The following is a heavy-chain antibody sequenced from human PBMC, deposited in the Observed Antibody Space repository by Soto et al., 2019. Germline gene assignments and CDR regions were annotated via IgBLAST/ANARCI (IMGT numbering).Heavy chain of an antibody. D-gene: IGHD6-13*01. CDR1: GGTFSSYA. CDR3: ARDKVNSAAADPYLGNGMDV. Sequence: VASVKVSCKASGGTFSSYAISWVQQAPGQGLEWMGGIIPIFGTANYAQKFQGRVTITADESTSTAYMELSSLRSEDTAVYYCARDKVNSAAADPYLGNGMDVWGQGXTVTVYS. CDR2: IIPIFGTA. V-gene: IGHV1-69*13. J-gene: IGHJ6*02.